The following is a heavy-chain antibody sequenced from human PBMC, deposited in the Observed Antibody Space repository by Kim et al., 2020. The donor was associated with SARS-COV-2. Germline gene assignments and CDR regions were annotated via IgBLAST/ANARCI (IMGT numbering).Heavy chain of an antibody. Sequence: VKGRFTISRDSSKSTLYLQMNSLRPEDTAVYYCAKFATPNNYYYYAMDVWGQGTTVIVSS. V-gene: IGHV3-30*02. J-gene: IGHJ6*02. D-gene: IGHD2-2*01. CDR3: AKFATPNNYYYYAMDV.